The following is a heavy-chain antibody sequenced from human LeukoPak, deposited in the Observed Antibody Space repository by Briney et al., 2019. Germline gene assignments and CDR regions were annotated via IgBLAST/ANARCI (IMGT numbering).Heavy chain of an antibody. Sequence: SETLSLTCAVYGASFSNYYWTWLRQPPGRGLEWIGEVNHSGSTSYNPSLKSRLTISVDTSKNQFSLKLTSVTAADTAVYYCARLIYYDNRPDYWGQGTLVTVSS. V-gene: IGHV4-34*01. CDR2: VNHSGST. CDR1: GASFSNYY. J-gene: IGHJ4*02. CDR3: ARLIYYDNRPDY. D-gene: IGHD3-22*01.